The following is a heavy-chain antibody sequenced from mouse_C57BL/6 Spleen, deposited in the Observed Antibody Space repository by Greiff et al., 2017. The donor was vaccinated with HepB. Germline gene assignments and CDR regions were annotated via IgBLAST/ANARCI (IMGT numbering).Heavy chain of an antibody. CDR1: GYVFSSYW. CDR2: IYPGDGDT. CDR3: ARSKVYDGYYVDAMDY. V-gene: IGHV1-80*01. Sequence: QVQLKQSGAELVKPGASVKISCKASGYVFSSYWMNWVKQRPGKGLEWIGQIYPGDGDTNYNGKFKGKATLTADKSSSTAYMQLSSLTSEDSAVYFCARSKVYDGYYVDAMDYWGQGTSVTVSS. D-gene: IGHD2-3*01. J-gene: IGHJ4*01.